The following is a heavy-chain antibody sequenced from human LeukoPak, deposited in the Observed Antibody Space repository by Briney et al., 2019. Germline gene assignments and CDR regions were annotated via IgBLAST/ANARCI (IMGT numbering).Heavy chain of an antibody. CDR3: AREAGYSSGWFDYYYMDV. D-gene: IGHD6-13*01. V-gene: IGHV1-18*01. CDR1: GYIFTNYG. Sequence: ASVKVSCKASGYIFTNYGISWVRQAPGQGLEWMGWISAYNDNTNYAQKVQGRLTMTADTSTSTAYMELRGLTSDDTAVYYCAREAGYSSGWFDYYYMDVWGTGTTVTIAS. CDR2: ISAYNDNT. J-gene: IGHJ6*03.